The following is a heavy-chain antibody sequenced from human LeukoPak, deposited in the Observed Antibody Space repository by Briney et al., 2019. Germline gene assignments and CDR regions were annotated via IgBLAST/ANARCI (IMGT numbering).Heavy chain of an antibody. D-gene: IGHD4-17*01. V-gene: IGHV4-59*08. Sequence: PSETLSLTCTVSGGSISSHYWSWIRQPPGKGLEWIGGIYYSGSAIYTPSLRGRVTLSIDTSKSQFSLKLSSVTASDTAVYYCARHGADYANWHFDLWGRGTLVTVSS. CDR2: IYYSGSA. J-gene: IGHJ2*01. CDR3: ARHGADYANWHFDL. CDR1: GGSISSHY.